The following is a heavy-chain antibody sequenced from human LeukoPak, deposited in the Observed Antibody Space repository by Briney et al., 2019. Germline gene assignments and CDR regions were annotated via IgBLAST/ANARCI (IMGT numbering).Heavy chain of an antibody. Sequence: ASVKVSCKASGYTFTSYGISWVRQAPGQGLEWMGWISAYNCNTNYAQKLQGRVTMTTDTSTSTAYMELRSLRSDDTAVYYCARVGDPYYSSSPDYWGQGTLVTVPS. CDR3: ARVGDPYYSSSPDY. CDR2: ISAYNCNT. J-gene: IGHJ4*02. V-gene: IGHV1-18*01. D-gene: IGHD6-6*01. CDR1: GYTFTSYG.